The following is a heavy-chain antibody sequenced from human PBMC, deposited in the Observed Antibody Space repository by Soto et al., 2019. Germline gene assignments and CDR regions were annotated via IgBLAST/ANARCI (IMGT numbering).Heavy chain of an antibody. D-gene: IGHD1-26*01. V-gene: IGHV3-21*01. Sequence: PGGSLRLSCAASGFTFSSYSMNWVSQAPGKGLEWVSSISSSSSYIYYADSVKGRFTISRDNAKNSLYLQMNSLRAEDTAVYYCARDQVSLPEIVGAKAVHNWFDPWGQGTLVTVSS. CDR2: ISSSSSYI. CDR3: ARDQVSLPEIVGAKAVHNWFDP. CDR1: GFTFSSYS. J-gene: IGHJ5*02.